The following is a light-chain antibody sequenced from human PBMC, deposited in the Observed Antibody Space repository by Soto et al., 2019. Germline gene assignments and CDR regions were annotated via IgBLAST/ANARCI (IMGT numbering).Light chain of an antibody. Sequence: IQLTQSPSSLSASVGDRVTITCRASQGITSYLAWYQQRPGKAPGLLIYSASTLQSGVPSRFSGSGYGTDFSLTISNXQPEDFATYYCQQLYSHPLAFGGGTKV. CDR3: QQLYSHPLA. CDR1: QGITSY. J-gene: IGKJ4*01. CDR2: SAS. V-gene: IGKV1-9*01.